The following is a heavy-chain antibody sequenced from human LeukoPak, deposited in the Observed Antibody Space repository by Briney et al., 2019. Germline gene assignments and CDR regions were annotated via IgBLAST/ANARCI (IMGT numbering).Heavy chain of an antibody. Sequence: SETLSLTCTVSGGSISSYYWSWIRQPPGKGLEWIGYIYYSGSTNYNPSLKSRVTISVDTSKNQFSLKLSSVTAADTAVYYCASLGDLWSTYWGQGTLVTVSS. V-gene: IGHV4-59*01. CDR3: ASLGDLWSTY. CDR1: GGSISSYY. J-gene: IGHJ4*02. D-gene: IGHD3-3*01. CDR2: IYYSGST.